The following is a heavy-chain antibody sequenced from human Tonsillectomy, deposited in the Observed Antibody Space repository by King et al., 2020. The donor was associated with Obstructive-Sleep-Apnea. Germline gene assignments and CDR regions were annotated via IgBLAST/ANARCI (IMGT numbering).Heavy chain of an antibody. CDR2: MFYSGSI. V-gene: IGHV4-59*12. Sequence: QLQESGPGLVKPSETLSLTCTVSGDSISSYYWSWLRQPPGKGLEWIGYMFYSGSIKYNPSLKSRVTISIDTSKSQFSLRLSSVTAADTAVYYCASLLGWELFHYFDYWGQGALVTVSS. J-gene: IGHJ4*02. D-gene: IGHD3-10*01. CDR3: ASLLGWELFHYFDY. CDR1: GDSISSYY.